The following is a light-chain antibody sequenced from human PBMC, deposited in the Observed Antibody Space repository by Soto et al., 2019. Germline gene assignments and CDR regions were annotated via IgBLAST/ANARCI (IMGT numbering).Light chain of an antibody. V-gene: IGLV1-40*01. CDR1: SSNFGAGYD. CDR3: QSYDSSLSGYV. CDR2: GNS. J-gene: IGLJ1*01. Sequence: QSVLTQPPSVSGAPGQRVTISCTGGSSNFGAGYDVHWYQQLPGTAPKLLIYGNSNRPSGVPDRFSGSKSGTSASLAITGLQAEDEADYYCQSYDSSLSGYVFGTGTKLTVL.